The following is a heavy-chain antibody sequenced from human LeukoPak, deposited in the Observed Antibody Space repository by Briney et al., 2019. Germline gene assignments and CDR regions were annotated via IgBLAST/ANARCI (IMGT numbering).Heavy chain of an antibody. CDR3: ALQSGSYYNARPIDY. V-gene: IGHV3-30*03. CDR1: GFTFSSYG. J-gene: IGHJ4*02. Sequence: PGRSLRLSCAASGFTFSSYGMHWVRQAPGKGLEWVAVISYDGSNKYYADSVKGRFTISRDNSKNTLYLQMNSLRAEDTAVYYCALQSGSYYNARPIDYWGQGTLVTVSS. D-gene: IGHD1-26*01. CDR2: ISYDGSNK.